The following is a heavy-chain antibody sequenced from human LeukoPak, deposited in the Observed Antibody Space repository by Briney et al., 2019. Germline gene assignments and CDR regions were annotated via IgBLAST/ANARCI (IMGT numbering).Heavy chain of an antibody. J-gene: IGHJ5*02. D-gene: IGHD6-19*01. CDR1: GGXISSYY. Sequence: PSETLSLTCTVSGGXISSYYCSWIRQPAGKGLEWIGRIYTSGSTNYNPSLKSRVTMSVDTSKNQFSLKLSSVTAADTAVYYCASDMTGYSSGWYGNWFDPWGQGTLVTVSS. V-gene: IGHV4-4*07. CDR2: IYTSGST. CDR3: ASDMTGYSSGWYGNWFDP.